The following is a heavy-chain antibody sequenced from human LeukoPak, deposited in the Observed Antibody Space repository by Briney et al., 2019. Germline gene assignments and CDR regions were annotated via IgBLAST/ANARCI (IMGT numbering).Heavy chain of an antibody. Sequence: PSETLSLTCTVSGGSIGNNRYYWGWIRQPPGKGLEWIGNIYYSGDTSYNPSLKSRVTMSVNTPKNQFSLKLSSVTAADTAVYYCARDRIRFGELSYFDYWGQGSLVSVPP. CDR1: GGSIGNNRYY. CDR3: ARDRIRFGELSYFDY. D-gene: IGHD3-10*01. CDR2: IYYSGDT. V-gene: IGHV4-39*07. J-gene: IGHJ4*02.